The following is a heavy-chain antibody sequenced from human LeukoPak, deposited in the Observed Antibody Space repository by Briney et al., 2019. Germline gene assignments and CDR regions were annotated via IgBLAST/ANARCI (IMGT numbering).Heavy chain of an antibody. J-gene: IGHJ4*02. CDR1: GYTFTGYY. D-gene: IGHD3-22*01. V-gene: IGHV1-2*06. Sequence: GASVKASCKASGYTFTGYYMHWVRQAPGQGLEWMGRINPNSGGTNYAQKFQGRVTMTRDTSISTAYMELTSLRSDDTAVYYCARGSDSSGYYYCAYWGQGTLVTVSS. CDR2: INPNSGGT. CDR3: ARGSDSSGYYYCAY.